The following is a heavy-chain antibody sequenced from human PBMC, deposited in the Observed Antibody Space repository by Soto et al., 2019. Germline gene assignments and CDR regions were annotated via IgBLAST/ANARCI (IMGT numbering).Heavy chain of an antibody. Sequence: PSETLSLTCTVSGGSISSYYWSWIRQPPGKGLEWIGYIYYSGSTNYNPSLKSRVTISVDTSKNQFSLKLSSVTAADTAVYYCARGSYYYGSREYYYYYMDVWGKGTTVTVSS. CDR2: IYYSGST. D-gene: IGHD3-10*01. J-gene: IGHJ6*03. CDR1: GGSISSYY. V-gene: IGHV4-59*01. CDR3: ARGSYYYGSREYYYYYMDV.